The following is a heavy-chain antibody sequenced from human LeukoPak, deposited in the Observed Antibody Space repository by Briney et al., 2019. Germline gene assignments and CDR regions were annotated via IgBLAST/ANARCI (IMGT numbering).Heavy chain of an antibody. Sequence: GGSLRLSCAASGFTFSSYWMTWIRQAPGKGLEWVANIKQDGSEKYYVDSVKGRFTISRDSAKNSLYLQMNSLRAEDTAVYYCARDTGGGYSCYDCWGQGTLVTASS. D-gene: IGHD5-18*01. J-gene: IGHJ4*02. CDR2: IKQDGSEK. CDR1: GFTFSSYW. V-gene: IGHV3-7*01. CDR3: ARDTGGGYSCYDC.